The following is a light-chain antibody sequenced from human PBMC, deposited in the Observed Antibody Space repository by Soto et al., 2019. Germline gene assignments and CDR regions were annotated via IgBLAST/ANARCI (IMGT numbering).Light chain of an antibody. CDR1: QSISSW. V-gene: IGKV1-5*03. CDR2: KAS. CDR3: QQYNSYPWK. Sequence: DIQMTQSPSTLSASVGDRVTITCRASQSISSWLAWYQQKPGKAPKLLIYKASSLESGVPSRFSGSASGTEFTLTSSSLQPDDFATYYCQQYNSYPWKFGQGIKVEIK. J-gene: IGKJ1*01.